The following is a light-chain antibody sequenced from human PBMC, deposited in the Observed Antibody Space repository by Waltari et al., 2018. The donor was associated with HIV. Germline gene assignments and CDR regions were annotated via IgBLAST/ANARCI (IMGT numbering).Light chain of an antibody. CDR1: QNIKDY. V-gene: IGKV1-5*03. CDR2: KAS. Sequence: QMTQSPSTLSAFVGDRVTITCRASQNIKDYLAWYQQKPVKAPKLLIYKASTLQSGVPSRFSGSGSGTDFTLTISSLQPDDFATYYCQHNDGWPWTFGQGTKAE. CDR3: QHNDGWPWT. J-gene: IGKJ1*01.